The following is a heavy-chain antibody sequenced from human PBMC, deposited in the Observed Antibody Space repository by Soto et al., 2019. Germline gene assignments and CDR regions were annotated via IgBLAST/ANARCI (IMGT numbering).Heavy chain of an antibody. J-gene: IGHJ4*02. V-gene: IGHV2-5*02. Sequence: QITLKESGPTLVKPTQTLTLTCTFSGFSLSRSGVGLAWIRQPPGKALEWLALIYWDGDERYSPSLKSRLTITKDNSKNPVVLTMTNMDPVDTAAYYFAHPFNVFLTGHYRGYFDYWGQGTLVTVSS. CDR2: IYWDGDE. D-gene: IGHD3-9*01. CDR3: AHPFNVFLTGHYRGYFDY. CDR1: GFSLSRSGVG.